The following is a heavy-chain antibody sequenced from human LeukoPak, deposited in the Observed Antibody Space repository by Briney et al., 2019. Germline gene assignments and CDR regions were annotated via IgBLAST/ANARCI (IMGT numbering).Heavy chain of an antibody. Sequence: ASVKVSCKASGYTFTAQYMHWVRQAPGQGLEWMGRINPSSGGTNYVQKFQGRVTITRDTSASTAYMELSSLRSEDTAVYYCARDEFRGGSDYWGQGTLVTVSS. J-gene: IGHJ4*02. CDR3: ARDEFRGGSDY. D-gene: IGHD3-10*01. CDR1: GYTFTAQY. V-gene: IGHV1-2*06. CDR2: INPSSGGT.